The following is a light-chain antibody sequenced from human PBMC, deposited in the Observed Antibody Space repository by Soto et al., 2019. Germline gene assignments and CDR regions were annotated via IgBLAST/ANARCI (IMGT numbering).Light chain of an antibody. Sequence: QSVLTQPPSLSGAPGQRVTISCSGSITNIGAGYDVDWYQQLPGTAPKLLIYGNNNRASGVPDRFSGSKSGTSASLAITGLQAEDEADYHCQSYDSVLSGSIFGGGTKLTVL. CDR3: QSYDSVLSGSI. V-gene: IGLV1-40*01. J-gene: IGLJ2*01. CDR2: GNN. CDR1: ITNIGAGYD.